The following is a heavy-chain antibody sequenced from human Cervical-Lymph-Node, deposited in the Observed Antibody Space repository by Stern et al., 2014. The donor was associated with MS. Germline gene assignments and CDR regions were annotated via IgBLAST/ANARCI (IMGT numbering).Heavy chain of an antibody. J-gene: IGHJ3*01. D-gene: IGHD6-13*01. CDR2: IGTRFGNT. Sequence: VQLVESGAGVKKPGASVKVSCKASGYTFTEFAISWVRQAPGQGLECMGWIGTRFGNTNHAQRFTGRLTMPTATYANTVYMELRSLRSDDTAMYYCRAGSDDFDVWGQGTMVTVSS. CDR1: GYTFTEFA. V-gene: IGHV1-18*01. CDR3: RAGSDDFDV.